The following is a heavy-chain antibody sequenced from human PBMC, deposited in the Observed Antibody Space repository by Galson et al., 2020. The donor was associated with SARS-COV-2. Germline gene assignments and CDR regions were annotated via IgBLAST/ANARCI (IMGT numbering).Heavy chain of an antibody. CDR3: ARIHTSGVSCPDDAFDV. CDR2: IAWDDEK. D-gene: IGHD2-15*01. V-gene: IGHV2-70*01. J-gene: IGHJ3*01. Sequence: SGPTLVKPTQTLTLTCTLSGFPLSTSGMCVSWIRQPPGKALEWLALIAWDDEKYYNTSLKTRLTISKDTSKNQVVLTLTNMDPVDTGTYYCARIHTSGVSCPDDAFDVLGPGTMVTVAS. CDR1: GFPLSTSGMC.